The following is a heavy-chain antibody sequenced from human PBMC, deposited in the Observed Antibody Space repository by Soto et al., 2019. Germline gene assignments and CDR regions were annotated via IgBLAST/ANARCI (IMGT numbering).Heavy chain of an antibody. CDR1: GGSITSGAYH. Sequence: QVQLQESGPGLVRPSETLSLTCTVSGGSITSGAYHWNWIRPAPGQGLDWIGYTYYNGNSYYNPSLRIRASISFHTSKNQFTLRLSSVTAADTAVYFCASPTGYYDNSGSDYWGQGTLVAFSS. CDR3: ASPTGYYDNSGSDY. V-gene: IGHV4-30-4*01. J-gene: IGHJ4*02. D-gene: IGHD3-22*01. CDR2: TYYNGNS.